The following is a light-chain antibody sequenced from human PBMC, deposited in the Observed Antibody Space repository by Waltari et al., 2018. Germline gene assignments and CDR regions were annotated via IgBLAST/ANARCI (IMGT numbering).Light chain of an antibody. J-gene: IGLJ3*02. CDR2: DVY. Sequence: QSALTQPRSVSGSPGQSVTISCTGTSRDVGNHNYAPWYQQYPGKAPKLMIADVYKRPSGVPDRFSGSKSGNTASLTISGLQTEDEADYYCCSYAGTYRWVFGGGTKLTVL. CDR3: CSYAGTYRWV. CDR1: SRDVGNHNY. V-gene: IGLV2-11*01.